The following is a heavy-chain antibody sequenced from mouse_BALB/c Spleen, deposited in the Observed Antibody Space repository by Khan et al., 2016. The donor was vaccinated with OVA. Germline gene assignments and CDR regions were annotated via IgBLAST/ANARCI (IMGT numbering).Heavy chain of an antibody. CDR3: ARSVMAN. V-gene: IGHV3-2*02. CDR2: ISYSGCT. Sequence: EVQLQESGPGLVKPSQSLSLTCTVTGYSITSDYAWYWIRQFPGNKLEWMGYISYSGCTSYNPSLKSRFSITRDTSKNQFFLQLNSVTTEDTATYYCARSVMANWGQGTTLTVSS. J-gene: IGHJ2*01. CDR1: GYSITSDYA.